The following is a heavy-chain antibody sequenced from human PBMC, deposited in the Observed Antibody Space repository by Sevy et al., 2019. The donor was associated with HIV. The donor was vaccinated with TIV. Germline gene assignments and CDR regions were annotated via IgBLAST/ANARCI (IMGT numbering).Heavy chain of an antibody. CDR1: GFSFSNFG. D-gene: IGHD3-9*01. J-gene: IGHJ4*02. V-gene: IGHV3-7*01. CDR2: IKHDGSEK. Sequence: GGSLRLSCTASGFSFSNFGMSWVRQAPGKGLEWVANIKHDGSEKYYADSLEGRFAVSRDNAKNSLFLQINSLRVEDTAVYFCARLPTGLQSFNYLLSTYFDSWGQGTLVTVSS. CDR3: ARLPTGLQSFNYLLSTYFDS.